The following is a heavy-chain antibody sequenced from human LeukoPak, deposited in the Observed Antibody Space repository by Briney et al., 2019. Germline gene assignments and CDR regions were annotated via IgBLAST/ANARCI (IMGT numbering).Heavy chain of an antibody. CDR1: GGTFGSYA. CDR2: IIPIFGTA. Sequence: SVKVSCKASGGTFGSYAISWVRQAPGQGLEWMGGIIPIFGTANYAQKFQGRVTITADESTSTAYMELGSLRSEDTAVYYCARGVAAARDLAFDYWGQGTLVTVSS. V-gene: IGHV1-69*13. D-gene: IGHD6-13*01. CDR3: ARGVAAARDLAFDY. J-gene: IGHJ4*02.